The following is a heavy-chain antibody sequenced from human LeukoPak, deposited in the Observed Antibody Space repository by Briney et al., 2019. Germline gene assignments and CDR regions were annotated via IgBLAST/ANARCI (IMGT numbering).Heavy chain of an antibody. D-gene: IGHD2-2*01. CDR3: ARDEGYCSSTSCPPHWYFDL. CDR2: ISAYNGNT. CDR1: GYTFTSYG. J-gene: IGHJ2*01. Sequence: ASVKVSCKASGYTFTSYGISWVRQAPGQGLEWKGWISAYNGNTNYAQKLQGRVTMTTDTSTSTAYMELRSLRSDDTAVYYCARDEGYCSSTSCPPHWYFDLWGRGTLVTVSS. V-gene: IGHV1-18*01.